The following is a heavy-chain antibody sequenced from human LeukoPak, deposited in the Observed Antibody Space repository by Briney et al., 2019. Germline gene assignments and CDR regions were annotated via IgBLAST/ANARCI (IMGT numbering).Heavy chain of an antibody. Sequence: SETLSLTRAVYGGSISSYYWSWIRQPPGKGLEWIGEITHSGSANYNPSLNSRVTMSVDTSKNQFSLTLSSVTAADTAVYYCATARVGPQNSGYLGHWGQGILVTVSS. CDR2: ITHSGSA. CDR1: GGSISSYY. CDR3: ATARVGPQNSGYLGH. D-gene: IGHD3-22*01. V-gene: IGHV4-34*01. J-gene: IGHJ4*02.